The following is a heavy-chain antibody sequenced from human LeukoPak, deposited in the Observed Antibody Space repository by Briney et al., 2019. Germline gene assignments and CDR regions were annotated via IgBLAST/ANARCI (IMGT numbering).Heavy chain of an antibody. J-gene: IGHJ3*02. D-gene: IGHD3-10*01. CDR3: AVGVRGSGSYQIWGHAFDI. Sequence: SAKVSCKASGGTFSNYVINWVRQAPGQGLEWMGGIIPIFATADYAQKFQGRVTITADESTSTAYMELSSLRSEDTAVYYCAVGVRGSGSYQIWGHAFDIWGQGTMVTVSS. CDR1: GGTFSNYV. CDR2: IIPIFATA. V-gene: IGHV1-69*13.